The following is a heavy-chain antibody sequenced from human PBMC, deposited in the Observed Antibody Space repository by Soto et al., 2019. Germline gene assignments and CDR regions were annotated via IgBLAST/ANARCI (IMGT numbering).Heavy chain of an antibody. CDR1: GDSITSSKYY. Sequence: PSETLSLTCTVSGDSITSSKYYWSWIRQHPGKGLEWIGYIYYSGSTNYNPSLKSRVTISVDTSKNQFSLKLSSVTAADTAVYYCARPLYSYGPMDVWGQGTTVTVSS. CDR3: ARPLYSYGPMDV. D-gene: IGHD5-18*01. V-gene: IGHV4-61*01. J-gene: IGHJ6*02. CDR2: IYYSGST.